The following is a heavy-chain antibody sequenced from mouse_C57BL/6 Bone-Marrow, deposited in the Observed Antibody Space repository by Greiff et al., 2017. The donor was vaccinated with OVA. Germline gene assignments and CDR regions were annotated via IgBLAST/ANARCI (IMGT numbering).Heavy chain of an antibody. V-gene: IGHV1-63*01. CDR2: IYPGGGYT. CDR1: GYTFTNYW. CDR3: ARNDYDGTWFAY. D-gene: IGHD2-4*01. Sequence: QVQLQQSGAELVRPGTSVKMSCKASGYTFTNYWIGWAKQRPGHGLEWIGDIYPGGGYTNYTEKFKGKATLTADKSSSTAYMQFSSLTSEDSAIYYCARNDYDGTWFAYWGQGTLVTVSA. J-gene: IGHJ3*01.